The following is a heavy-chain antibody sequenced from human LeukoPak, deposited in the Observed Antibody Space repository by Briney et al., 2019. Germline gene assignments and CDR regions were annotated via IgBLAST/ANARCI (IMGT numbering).Heavy chain of an antibody. CDR1: GGSISSSSYY. V-gene: IGHV4-61*05. D-gene: IGHD4-17*01. CDR2: IYYSGST. J-gene: IGHJ5*02. Sequence: PSETLSLTCTVSGGSISSSSYYWAWIRQPPGKGLEWIGYIYYSGSTNYNPSLKSRVTISVDTSKNQFSLKLSSVTAADTAVYYCARGPDYGEPGWFDPWGQGTLVTVSS. CDR3: ARGPDYGEPGWFDP.